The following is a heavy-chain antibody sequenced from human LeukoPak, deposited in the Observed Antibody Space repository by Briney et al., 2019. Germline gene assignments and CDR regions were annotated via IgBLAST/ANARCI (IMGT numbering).Heavy chain of an antibody. D-gene: IGHD5-12*01. J-gene: IGHJ6*02. Sequence: ASVKVSCKASGYTFTGYYMHWVRQAPGQGLEWMGWINPNSGGTNYAQKFQGRVTMTRDTSISTAYMELSRLRSDDTAVYYCARVKATSPYGGGSYGMDVWGQGTTVTVSS. CDR3: ARVKATSPYGGGSYGMDV. CDR1: GYTFTGYY. CDR2: INPNSGGT. V-gene: IGHV1-2*02.